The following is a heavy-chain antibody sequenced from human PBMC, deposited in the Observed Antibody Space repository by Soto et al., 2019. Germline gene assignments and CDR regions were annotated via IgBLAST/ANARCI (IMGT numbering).Heavy chain of an antibody. D-gene: IGHD2-8*01. CDR3: ARDIVLLVYARSDSGMDV. V-gene: IGHV1-46*01. CDR2: INPSGGST. Sequence: ASVKVSCKASGYTFTSYYMHWVRQDPGQGLEWMGIINPSGGSTSYAQKFQGRVTMTRDTSTSTVYMELSSLRSEDTAVYYCARDIVLLVYARSDSGMDVWGQGTTLTVS. CDR1: GYTFTSYY. J-gene: IGHJ6*02.